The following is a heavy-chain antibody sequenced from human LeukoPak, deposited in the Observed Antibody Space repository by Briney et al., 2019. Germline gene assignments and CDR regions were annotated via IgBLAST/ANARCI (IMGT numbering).Heavy chain of an antibody. Sequence: ASLKASCKASGYTFTGYNMHWVRHTPGQGLEWMGWINPNSGGTNYAQKFQGRVTMNRDTSISAAYMELSRLRADDTAVYYCARGVRFLEWGMGDYWGQGTLVTVSS. D-gene: IGHD3-3*01. V-gene: IGHV1-2*02. CDR3: ARGVRFLEWGMGDY. CDR1: GYTFTGYN. CDR2: INPNSGGT. J-gene: IGHJ4*02.